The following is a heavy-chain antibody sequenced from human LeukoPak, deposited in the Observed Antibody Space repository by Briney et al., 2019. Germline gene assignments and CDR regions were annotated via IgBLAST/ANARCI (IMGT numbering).Heavy chain of an antibody. J-gene: IGHJ3*02. D-gene: IGHD1-26*01. CDR1: GGSISSYY. CDR3: AGREPKDAFDI. V-gene: IGHV4-59*01. Sequence: PSETLSLTCTVSGGSISSYYWSWIRQPPGKGLEWIGYIYYSGSTNYNPSLKSRVTISVDTSKDQFSLKLSSVTAADTAVYYCAGREPKDAFDIWGQGTMVTVSS. CDR2: IYYSGST.